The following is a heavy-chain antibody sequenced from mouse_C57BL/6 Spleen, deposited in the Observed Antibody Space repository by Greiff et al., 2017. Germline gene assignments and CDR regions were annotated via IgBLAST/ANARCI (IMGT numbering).Heavy chain of an antibody. Sequence: EVKLVESGGGLVKPGGSLKLSCAASGFTFSDYGMHWVRQAPEKGLAWVAYISSGSSTIYYADTVKGRFTISRDNAKNTLFLQMTSLRSEDTAMYYCARHGNYFYAMDYWGQGTSVTVSS. V-gene: IGHV5-17*01. CDR1: GFTFSDYG. D-gene: IGHD2-1*01. J-gene: IGHJ4*01. CDR2: ISSGSSTI. CDR3: ARHGNYFYAMDY.